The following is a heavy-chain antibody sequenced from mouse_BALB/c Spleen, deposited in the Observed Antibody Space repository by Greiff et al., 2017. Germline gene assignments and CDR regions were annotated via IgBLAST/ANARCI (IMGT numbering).Heavy chain of an antibody. V-gene: IGHV14-3*02. D-gene: IGHD2-10*02. CDR2: IDPANGNT. J-gene: IGHJ3*01. Sequence: VQLKQSGAELVKPGASVKLSCTASGFNIKDTYMHWVKQRPEQGLEWIGRIDPANGNTKYDPKFQGKATITADTSSNTAYLQLSSLTSEDTAVYYCARLWYGNSFAYWGQGTLVTVSA. CDR1: GFNIKDTY. CDR3: ARLWYGNSFAY.